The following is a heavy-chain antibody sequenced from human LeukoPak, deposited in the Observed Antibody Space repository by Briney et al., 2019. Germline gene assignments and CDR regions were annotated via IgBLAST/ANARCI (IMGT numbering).Heavy chain of an antibody. CDR3: ASAPNENYFDF. J-gene: IGHJ4*02. CDR2: INEDGSTK. V-gene: IGHV3-7*01. Sequence: PGGSLRLSCAASGYTFSSYWMSWVRQAPRKGLEWVANINEDGSTKDYGGSVKGRFTISRDNAKNSVYLRMNSLRAEDTAVYFCASAPNENYFDFWGQGTLVTVSS. CDR1: GYTFSSYW.